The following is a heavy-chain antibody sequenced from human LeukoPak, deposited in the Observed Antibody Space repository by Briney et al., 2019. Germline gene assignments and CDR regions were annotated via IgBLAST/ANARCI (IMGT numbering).Heavy chain of an antibody. Sequence: SETLSLTCTVSGASLSTSSWTWIRQPPGKGLECIGFIYYSGTAHYHPSLKSRVTISLDTSKNQFSLRLSSVTAADTAVYYCAKIYSSSWYYFDYWGQGTLVTVSS. V-gene: IGHV4-59*08. J-gene: IGHJ4*02. CDR3: AKIYSSSWYYFDY. D-gene: IGHD6-13*01. CDR2: IYYSGTA. CDR1: GASLSTSS.